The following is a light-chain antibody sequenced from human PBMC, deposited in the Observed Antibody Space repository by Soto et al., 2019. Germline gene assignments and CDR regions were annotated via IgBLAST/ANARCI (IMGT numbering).Light chain of an antibody. J-gene: IGLJ3*02. Sequence: QSALTQPASVSGSPGQSITISCSGASSDVGGYNYVSWYQHHPGKAPKLMIYYVSDRPSGVSNRFSGSKSGNTASLTISGLKAEDEADYYCSSYTSTNTWVFGGGTKLTVL. CDR2: YVS. V-gene: IGLV2-14*03. CDR1: SSDVGGYNY. CDR3: SSYTSTNTWV.